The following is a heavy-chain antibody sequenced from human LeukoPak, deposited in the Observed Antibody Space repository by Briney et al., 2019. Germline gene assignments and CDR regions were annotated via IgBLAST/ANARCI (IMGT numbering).Heavy chain of an antibody. V-gene: IGHV1-3*01. CDR3: ARVGGLPGPTYFDY. Sequence: ASVKVSCTASGYTFTSYAMHWVRQAPGQRLEWMGWINAGNGNTKYSQKFQGRVTITRDTSASTAYMELSSLRSEDTAVYYCARVGGLPGPTYFDYWGQGTLVTVSS. CDR2: INAGNGNT. CDR1: GYTFTSYA. J-gene: IGHJ4*02. D-gene: IGHD3-16*01.